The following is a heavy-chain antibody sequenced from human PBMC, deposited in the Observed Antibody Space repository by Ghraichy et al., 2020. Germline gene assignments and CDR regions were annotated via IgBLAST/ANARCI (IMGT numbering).Heavy chain of an antibody. D-gene: IGHD4-17*01. Sequence: GGSLRLSCAASGFTFSSYSMNWVRQAPGKGLDWISSISSSSKYIYYADSVKGRFTISRDNAKNSLYLEMNSLRAEDTAVYYCARDFKVDGDYYYYAMDVWGQGTTVTVSS. V-gene: IGHV3-21*01. J-gene: IGHJ6*02. CDR2: ISSSSKYI. CDR3: ARDFKVDGDYYYYAMDV. CDR1: GFTFSSYS.